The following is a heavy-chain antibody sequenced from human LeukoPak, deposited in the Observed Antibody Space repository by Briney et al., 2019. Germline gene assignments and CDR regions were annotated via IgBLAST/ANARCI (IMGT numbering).Heavy chain of an antibody. V-gene: IGHV1-46*01. J-gene: IGHJ4*02. Sequence: ASVKVSCKASGYTFTSYYMHWVRQAPGQGLEWMGIINPSGGSTSYAQKFQGRVTMTRDTSTSTVYMELSSLRSEDTAVYYCARDPLALTDSLPFDYWGRGTLVTVSS. D-gene: IGHD3-9*01. CDR3: ARDPLALTDSLPFDY. CDR1: GYTFTSYY. CDR2: INPSGGST.